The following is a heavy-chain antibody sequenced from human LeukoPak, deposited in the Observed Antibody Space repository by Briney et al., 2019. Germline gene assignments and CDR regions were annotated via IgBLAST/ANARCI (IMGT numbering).Heavy chain of an antibody. D-gene: IGHD3-22*01. CDR2: ISGSGAGT. J-gene: IGHJ4*02. Sequence: PGGSLRLSCAGSGFTFSSYAMTWVRQAPGKGLEWVSSISGSGAGTYYADSVKGRFTISRDNSKNTLYLQMNSLRAEDTAVYYCAKRLYDSSGYDYWGQGTLVTVSS. CDR3: AKRLYDSSGYDY. CDR1: GFTFSSYA. V-gene: IGHV3-23*01.